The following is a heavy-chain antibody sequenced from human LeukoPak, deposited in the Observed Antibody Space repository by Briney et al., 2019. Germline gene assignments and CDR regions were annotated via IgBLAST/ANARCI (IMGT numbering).Heavy chain of an antibody. J-gene: IGHJ3*02. Sequence: ASVKVSCKASGYTFTSYGISWVRQAPGQGLEWMGWISAYNGSTNYAQKLQGRVTMTTDTSTSTAYMELRSLRSDDTAVYYCARDSGRSFNDAFDIWGQGTTVTVSS. CDR1: GYTFTSYG. CDR3: ARDSGRSFNDAFDI. D-gene: IGHD1-26*01. CDR2: ISAYNGST. V-gene: IGHV1-18*01.